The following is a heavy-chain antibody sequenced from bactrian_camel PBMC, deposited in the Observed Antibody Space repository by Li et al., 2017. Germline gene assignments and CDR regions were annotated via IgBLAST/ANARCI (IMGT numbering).Heavy chain of an antibody. J-gene: IGHJ4*01. CDR3: AADCVRWDPQREGSAIS. Sequence: VQLVESGGGSVQAGGSLRLSCAYSGYAGWYYRSACMAWFRQAPGKEREGVAFIYSTEPTKYYGTSVEGRFTISRADSGDTVHLQMDSLSPEDTAVYYCAADCVRWDPQREGSAISIGARGPRSPSP. V-gene: IGHV3S61*01. CDR2: IYSTEPTK. D-gene: IGHD5*01. CDR1: GYAGWYYRSA.